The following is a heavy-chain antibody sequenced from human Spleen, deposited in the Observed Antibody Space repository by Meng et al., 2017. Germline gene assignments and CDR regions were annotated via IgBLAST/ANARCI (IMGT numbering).Heavy chain of an antibody. CDR3: ARAVRAVAGYYFDY. V-gene: IGHV4-34*01. CDR1: GGSFSDYY. Sequence: VQLQQGGAGLLKPSETLSLTCVVSGGSFSDYYWSWIRQPPGKGLEWIGEINHSGSTNYNPSLKSRVTISVDTSKNQFSLKLSSVTAADTAVYYCARAVRAVAGYYFDYWGQGTLVTVSS. CDR2: INHSGST. D-gene: IGHD6-19*01. J-gene: IGHJ4*02.